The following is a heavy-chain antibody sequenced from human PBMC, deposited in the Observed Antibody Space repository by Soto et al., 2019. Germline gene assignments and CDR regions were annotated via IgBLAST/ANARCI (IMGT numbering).Heavy chain of an antibody. CDR1: GFTFSSYE. CDR2: ISSSGSTK. V-gene: IGHV3-48*03. CDR3: ARDLRFSEWSRFDP. D-gene: IGHD3-3*01. J-gene: IGHJ5*02. Sequence: GGSLRLSXAASGFTFSSYEMNWVRQAPGKGLEWVSYISSSGSTKYYADSVKGRFTISRDNAKNSLYLQMNSLRVEDTAIYYCARDLRFSEWSRFDPWGQGTLVTVSS.